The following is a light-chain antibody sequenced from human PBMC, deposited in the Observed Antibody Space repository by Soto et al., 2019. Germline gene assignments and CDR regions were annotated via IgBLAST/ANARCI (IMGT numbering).Light chain of an antibody. Sequence: SVLTQPPSASGTPGQRVTISCSGSSSNIGSNYVYWYQQLPGTAPKLLIYKNNQRPSGVPDRFSGSKSGTSASLAITGLQAEDEADYYCQSYDSSLSGYVFGTGTKVTV. CDR2: KNN. V-gene: IGLV1-47*01. CDR3: QSYDSSLSGYV. CDR1: SSNIGSNY. J-gene: IGLJ1*01.